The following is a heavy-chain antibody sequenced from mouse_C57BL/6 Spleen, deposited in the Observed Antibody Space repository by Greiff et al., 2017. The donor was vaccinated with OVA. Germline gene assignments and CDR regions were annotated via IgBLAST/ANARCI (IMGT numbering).Heavy chain of an antibody. CDR3: ARGLRQDAMDY. Sequence: EVQLVESEGGLVQPGSSMKLSCTASGFTFSDYYMAWVRQVPEKGLEWVANINYDGSSTYYLDSLKSRFIISRDNAKNILYLQMSSLKSEDTATYYCARGLRQDAMDYWGQGTSVTVSS. CDR2: INYDGSST. D-gene: IGHD2-2*01. J-gene: IGHJ4*01. CDR1: GFTFSDYY. V-gene: IGHV5-16*01.